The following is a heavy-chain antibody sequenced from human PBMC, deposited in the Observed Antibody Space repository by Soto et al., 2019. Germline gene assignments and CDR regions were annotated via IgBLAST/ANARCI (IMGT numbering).Heavy chain of an antibody. Sequence: QVQLVQSGAEVKKPGASVKVSCKASGYTFTSYGISWVRQAPGQGLEWMGWISAYNGNTNYAQKLQGRVTMTTDTSTSTAYMELRRLRSDDTAVYYCARASYYYDSSGYSYVGSADYYYYYGMDVWGQGTTVTVSS. CDR2: ISAYNGNT. CDR3: ARASYYYDSSGYSYVGSADYYYYYGMDV. J-gene: IGHJ6*02. CDR1: GYTFTSYG. D-gene: IGHD3-22*01. V-gene: IGHV1-18*01.